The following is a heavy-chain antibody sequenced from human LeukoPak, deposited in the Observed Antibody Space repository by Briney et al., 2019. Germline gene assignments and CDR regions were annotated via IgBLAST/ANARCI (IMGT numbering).Heavy chain of an antibody. J-gene: IGHJ1*01. CDR2: IYYSGST. CDR3: ARAGIAAAGYTYFQH. V-gene: IGHV4-59*12. CDR1: GGSLSSYY. Sequence: PSETLSLTCTVSGGSLSSYYCSWIRQPPAQGLEWIGYIYYSGSTNYTPSLKSRVTMSVDTSKNQFSLKLSSVTAADTAVYYCARAGIAAAGYTYFQHWGQGTLVTVSS. D-gene: IGHD6-13*01.